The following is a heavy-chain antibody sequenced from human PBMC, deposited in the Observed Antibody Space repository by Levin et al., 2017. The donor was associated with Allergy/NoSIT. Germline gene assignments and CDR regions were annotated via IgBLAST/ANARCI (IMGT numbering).Heavy chain of an antibody. Sequence: ESGPTLVKPTQTFTLTCTFSGFLLRTRAVGVGWIRQPPGKALEWVVIIYWDDDKRYSPSLKSRLSITKDTSKNQVVLTMTNMDPVDTATYYCVHVRWGSQSAFDMWGQGTMVTVSS. J-gene: IGHJ3*02. D-gene: IGHD1-26*01. CDR3: VHVRWGSQSAFDM. V-gene: IGHV2-5*02. CDR2: IYWDDDK. CDR1: GFLLRTRAVG.